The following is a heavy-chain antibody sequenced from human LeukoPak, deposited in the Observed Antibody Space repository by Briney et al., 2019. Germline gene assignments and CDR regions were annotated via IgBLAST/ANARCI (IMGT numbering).Heavy chain of an antibody. Sequence: ASVKVSRKASGYTFTGYYMHWVRQAPGQGLEWMGWINPNSGGTNYAQKFQGRVTMTRDTSISTAYMELSRLRSDDTAVYYCARGDYGDYSVGYYYYMDVWGKGTTVTISS. CDR1: GYTFTGYY. J-gene: IGHJ6*03. CDR2: INPNSGGT. V-gene: IGHV1-2*02. CDR3: ARGDYGDYSVGYYYYMDV. D-gene: IGHD4-17*01.